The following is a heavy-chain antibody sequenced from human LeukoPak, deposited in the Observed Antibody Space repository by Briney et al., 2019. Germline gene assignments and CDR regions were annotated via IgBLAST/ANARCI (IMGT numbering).Heavy chain of an antibody. CDR3: TEIAAVDNYSDY. Sequence: PGGSLRLTCAASGFTLSGSAMHWVRQASGKGLEWVGRIGTKAYSYATAYAASVKGRFTISRDDSKNTAYLQMNSLKTEDTAVYYCTEIAAVDNYSDYWGQGTLVTVSS. J-gene: IGHJ4*02. CDR2: IGTKAYSYAT. V-gene: IGHV3-73*01. D-gene: IGHD6-13*01. CDR1: GFTLSGSA.